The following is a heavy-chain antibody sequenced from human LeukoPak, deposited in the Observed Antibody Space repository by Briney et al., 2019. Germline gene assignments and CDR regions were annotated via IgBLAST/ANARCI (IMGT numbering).Heavy chain of an antibody. J-gene: IGHJ4*02. CDR1: GGTFSSYA. D-gene: IGHD1-26*01. V-gene: IGHV1-69*05. CDR2: IIPIFGTA. CDR3: ARVSSRVGATFFDY. Sequence: ASVKVSCKASGGTFSSYAIRWVRQAPGQGLEGMGGIIPIFGTANYAQKFQGRVTITTDKSTSTAYMELSSLRSEDTAVYYCARVSSRVGATFFDYGGQGTLVTVSS.